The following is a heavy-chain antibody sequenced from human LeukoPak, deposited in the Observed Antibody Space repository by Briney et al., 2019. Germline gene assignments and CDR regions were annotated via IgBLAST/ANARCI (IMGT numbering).Heavy chain of an antibody. D-gene: IGHD3-9*01. CDR1: GFTFSSYS. CDR3: FGTPKDILTGYYRIGAFDI. J-gene: IGHJ3*02. V-gene: IGHV3-48*01. Sequence: GGSLRLACGAAGFTFSSYSMNWVRQAPGKGLEWVSYMSSSSSTKKYVDSVKGRFTISRDNAKNSLYLQMHSLRAEDTAVYYCFGTPKDILTGYYRIGAFDIWGQGTMVTVSS. CDR2: MSSSSSTK.